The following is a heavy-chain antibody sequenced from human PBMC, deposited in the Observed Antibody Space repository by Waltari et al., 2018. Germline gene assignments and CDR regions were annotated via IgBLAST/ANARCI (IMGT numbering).Heavy chain of an antibody. D-gene: IGHD2-8*01. CDR3: ARGCIDHRCYIEK. Sequence: DVQLLESGGGVTQGGGSLRLSCLVSGFAVSSKFMAWVRQAPGKGLEWVAIIYPGAATYYADSVKGRFTISRDNSKNTLYLQMNSLRVDDTAVYFCARGCIDHRCYIEKWGQGTLVTVSS. CDR2: IYPGAAT. CDR1: GFAVSSKF. V-gene: IGHV3-53*01. J-gene: IGHJ4*02.